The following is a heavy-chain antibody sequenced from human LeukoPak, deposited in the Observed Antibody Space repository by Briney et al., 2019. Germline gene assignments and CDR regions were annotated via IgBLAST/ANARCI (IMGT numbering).Heavy chain of an antibody. Sequence: GGSLRLSCAASGFTFSSYAMSWVRQAPGKGLEWVSAISGSGGSTYYADSVKGRFTISRDNSKNTLYLQMNSLRAKDTAVYYCAKDLGYCSSTSCSDYYYYMDVWGKGTTVTVSS. V-gene: IGHV3-23*01. J-gene: IGHJ6*03. CDR3: AKDLGYCSSTSCSDYYYYMDV. D-gene: IGHD2-2*01. CDR2: ISGSGGST. CDR1: GFTFSSYA.